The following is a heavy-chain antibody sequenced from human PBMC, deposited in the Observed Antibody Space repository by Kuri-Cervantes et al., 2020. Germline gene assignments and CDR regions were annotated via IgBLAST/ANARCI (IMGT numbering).Heavy chain of an antibody. CDR3: VRNRESSGWQHYFDY. CDR1: GGSISSYY. CDR2: IYYSGST. J-gene: IGHJ4*02. Sequence: GSLRLSCTVSGGSISSYYWSWIRQPPGKGLEWIGYIYYSGSTNYNPSLKSRVTISVDTSKNQFSLSLTSVTAADTAMYYCVRNRESSGWQHYFDYWGQGTLVTVSS. D-gene: IGHD6-19*01. V-gene: IGHV4-59*08.